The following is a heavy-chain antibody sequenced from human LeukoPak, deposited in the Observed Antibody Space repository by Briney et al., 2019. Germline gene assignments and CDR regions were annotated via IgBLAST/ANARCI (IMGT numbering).Heavy chain of an antibody. Sequence: GRTLRLSCVASGFTSSSSTFHWVRHAPGKGLDWVALISYDGSNNYYADSVKGRFTISRDNTRGTLYLQMDSLRADDTAVYYCAKGFYTTGWYNSLDLWGQGTLVTVSS. CDR3: AKGFYTTGWYNSLDL. D-gene: IGHD6-19*01. V-gene: IGHV3-30*04. CDR2: ISYDGSNN. CDR1: GFTSSSST. J-gene: IGHJ5*02.